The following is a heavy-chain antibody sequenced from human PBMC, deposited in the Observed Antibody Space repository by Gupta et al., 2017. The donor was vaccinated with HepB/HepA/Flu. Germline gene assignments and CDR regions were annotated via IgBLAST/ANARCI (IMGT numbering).Heavy chain of an antibody. Sequence: VQSGAEVKKPGASVKVSCKASGYTFTSYDINWVRQATGQGLEWMGWMNPNSGNTGYAQKFQGRVTTTRNTSISTAYMELSSLRSEDTAVYYCARGGNRGGFLWWLFYGCTGDYWGQGTLVTVSS. CDR3: ARGGNRGGFLWWLFYGCTGDY. J-gene: IGHJ4*02. CDR1: GYTFTSYD. CDR2: MNPNSGNT. D-gene: IGHD3-3*01. V-gene: IGHV1-8*01.